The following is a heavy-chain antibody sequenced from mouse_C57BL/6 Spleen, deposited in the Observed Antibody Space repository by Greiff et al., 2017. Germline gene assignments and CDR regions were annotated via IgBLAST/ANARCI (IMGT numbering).Heavy chain of an antibody. J-gene: IGHJ1*03. CDR1: GFNIKDDY. CDR3: TRVSTVVGWYFDG. V-gene: IGHV14-4*01. CDR2: IDPENGDT. D-gene: IGHD1-1*01. Sequence: EVQLQQSGAELVRPGASVKLSCTASGFNIKDDYMHWVKQRPEQGLEWIGWIDPENGDTEYASKFQGKATITADTSSNTAYLQLSSLTSEDTAVYYCTRVSTVVGWYFDGWGTGTTGTGSS.